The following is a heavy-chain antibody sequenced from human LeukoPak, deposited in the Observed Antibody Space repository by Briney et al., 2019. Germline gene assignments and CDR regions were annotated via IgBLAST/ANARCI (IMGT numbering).Heavy chain of an antibody. CDR2: ISSSSSYI. Sequence: PGGSLRLSCAASGFTFSSYSMNWVRQAPGKGLEWVSSISSSSSYIYYADSVKGRFTISRDNAKNSLYLQMNSLRAEDTAVYYCARAYGDYGVIAPPQSNYGFLAFDIWGQGTMVTVSS. J-gene: IGHJ3*02. D-gene: IGHD4-17*01. V-gene: IGHV3-21*01. CDR1: GFTFSSYS. CDR3: ARAYGDYGVIAPPQSNYGFLAFDI.